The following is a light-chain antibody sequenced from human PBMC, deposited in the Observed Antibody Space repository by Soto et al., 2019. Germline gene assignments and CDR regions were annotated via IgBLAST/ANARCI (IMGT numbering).Light chain of an antibody. J-gene: IGKJ5*01. Sequence: SSSTVSVSPGERATLSCGASQSVRGNLAWYQQKPGQSPRLLIYGASTRATGIPARFSGSGSGTDFTLTISSLEPEDFAVYYCQQRSNWPPSITFGQGTRLEIK. V-gene: IGKV3-11*01. CDR1: QSVRGN. CDR3: QQRSNWPPSIT. CDR2: GAS.